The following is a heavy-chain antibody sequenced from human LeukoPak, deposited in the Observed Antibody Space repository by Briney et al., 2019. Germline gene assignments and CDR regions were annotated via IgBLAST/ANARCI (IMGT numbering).Heavy chain of an antibody. V-gene: IGHV3-30*02. CDR3: AKDRGYYDSSGYSMDV. D-gene: IGHD3-22*01. J-gene: IGHJ6*04. CDR1: RFTFSSSG. CDR2: IRHDGSNK. Sequence: GGSLRLSCAASRFTFSSSGMGWVRQAPGKGLEWVAFIRHDGSNKYYVDSVKGRFTISRDNSKNTLYLQMNSLRAEDTAVYDCAKDRGYYDSSGYSMDVWGKGTTVTVSS.